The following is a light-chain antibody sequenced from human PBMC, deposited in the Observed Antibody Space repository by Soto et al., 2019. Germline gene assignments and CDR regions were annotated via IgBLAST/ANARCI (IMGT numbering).Light chain of an antibody. J-gene: IGKJ2*01. CDR3: LQRYKTSLGS. Sequence: DIQMTQSPSFLSASVGDRVTITCRASQRIDNFLNWYQQKPRKAPKLLIYGASSLQSGVPSRFSGSGSGTDFTLTITSLQPEDSATYHCLQRYKTSLGSFGQGTKVDIK. CDR1: QRIDNF. CDR2: GAS. V-gene: IGKV1-39*01.